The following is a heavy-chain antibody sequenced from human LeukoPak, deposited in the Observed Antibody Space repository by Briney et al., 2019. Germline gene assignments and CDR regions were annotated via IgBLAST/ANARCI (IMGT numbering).Heavy chain of an antibody. CDR3: ARVAAHPTIPPIAY. CDR1: GGSISSGGYY. V-gene: IGHV4-31*03. D-gene: IGHD2-21*01. J-gene: IGHJ4*02. Sequence: PSETLSLTCTVSGGSISSGGYYWSWLRQQQGKGLEWIVYIYYSRTTYYIPSLKRRLTISVATSKHQFSLRLSSVTAADTAVYYCARVAAHPTIPPIAYWGQGALVTVSS. CDR2: IYYSRTT.